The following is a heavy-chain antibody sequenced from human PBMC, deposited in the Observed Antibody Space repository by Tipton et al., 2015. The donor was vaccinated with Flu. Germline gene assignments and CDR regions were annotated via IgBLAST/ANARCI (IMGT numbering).Heavy chain of an antibody. CDR2: IYYSGST. D-gene: IGHD2-21*01. J-gene: IGHJ4*02. CDR1: GGSISSGDYY. CDR3: ASFLEWISILDY. V-gene: IGHV4-30-4*01. Sequence: TLSLTCTVSGGSISSGDYYWSWIRQPPGKGLEWIGYIYYSGSTYYNPSLKSRVTISVDTSKNQFSLKLSSVTAADTAVHYCASFLEWISILDYWGQGTLVTVSS.